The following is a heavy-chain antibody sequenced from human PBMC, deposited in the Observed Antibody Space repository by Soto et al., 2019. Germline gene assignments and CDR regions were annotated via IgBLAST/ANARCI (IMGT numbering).Heavy chain of an antibody. J-gene: IGHJ4*02. CDR2: ISSSSSTI. Sequence: GWSLRLSCASSVFTFISYTMKWVRQAPGKGLEWVSYISSSSSTIYYADSVKGRFTISRDNAKNSLNLQMNSLRDEDTAVYYCARGPRPGNYWGQGTLVTVSS. V-gene: IGHV3-48*02. CDR1: VFTFISYT. CDR3: ARGPRPGNY.